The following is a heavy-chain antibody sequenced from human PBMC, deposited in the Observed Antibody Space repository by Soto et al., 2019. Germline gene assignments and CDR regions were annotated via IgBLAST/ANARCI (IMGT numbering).Heavy chain of an antibody. CDR1: GYSISSGSY. J-gene: IGHJ4*01. Sequence: PSETLSLTCTVSGYSISSGSYWGWIGQPPGKGPEWIAGIYHGGTTFYNPSLNSRGTVSVDKSNNQFSLKLRSVTDAVTAAYSCAKAHVMVVGGSTFDYWGHGILVTVSS. D-gene: IGHD2-15*01. CDR2: IYHGGTT. CDR3: AKAHVMVVGGSTFDY. V-gene: IGHV4-38-2*02.